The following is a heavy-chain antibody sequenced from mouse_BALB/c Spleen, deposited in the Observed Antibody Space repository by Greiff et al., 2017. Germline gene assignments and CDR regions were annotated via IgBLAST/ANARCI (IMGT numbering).Heavy chain of an antibody. CDR3: ARDGYDEYYYAMDY. CDR2: IYWDDDK. V-gene: IGHV8-12*01. CDR1: GFSLSTSGMG. Sequence: QVTLKVSGPGILQPSQTLSLTCSFSGFSLSTSGMGVSWIRQPSGKGLEWLAHIYWDDDKRYNPSLKSRLTISKDTSSNQVFLKITSVDTADTATYYCARDGYDEYYYAMDYWGQGTSVTVSS. J-gene: IGHJ4*01. D-gene: IGHD2-2*01.